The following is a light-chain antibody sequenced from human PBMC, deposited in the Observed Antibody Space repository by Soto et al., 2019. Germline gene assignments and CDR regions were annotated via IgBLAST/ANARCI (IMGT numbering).Light chain of an antibody. CDR2: GAS. J-gene: IGKJ4*01. CDR3: QQYGSFPLT. Sequence: EIVLTQSPGTLSLSPGERVTLSCRASQSVNNNYLAWYQQKPGQAPRLLINGASNRATGVPDRFSGSGSGTDFTFTISRLEPEDFAVYYCQQYGSFPLTFGGGTNVEIK. CDR1: QSVNNNY. V-gene: IGKV3-20*01.